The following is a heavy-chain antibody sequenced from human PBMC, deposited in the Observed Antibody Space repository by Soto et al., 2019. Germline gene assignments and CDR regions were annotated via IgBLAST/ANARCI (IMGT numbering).Heavy chain of an antibody. CDR3: VRGVTADY. J-gene: IGHJ4*02. V-gene: IGHV3-74*01. CDR1: GFFFSSYW. Sequence: EVQLVESGGGFVQPGGSLRLSCAASGFFFSSYWMYWVRQAPGKGLVWVSRIKSDGSSISYADFAKGRFTMSRDNARNTLSLQMNSLRAEDTAVYYCVRGVTADYWGQGTLVTVSP. CDR2: IKSDGSSI.